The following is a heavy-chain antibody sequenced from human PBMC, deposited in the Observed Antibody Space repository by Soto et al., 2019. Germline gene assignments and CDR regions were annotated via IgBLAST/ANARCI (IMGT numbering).Heavy chain of an antibody. D-gene: IGHD3-16*01. Sequence: QPQLQESGPGLVKPSETLSLTCTVSGGSIISDHYYWAWIRQPPGKGLEWIGNMHYSGNTYQNPSLKSRVTIFVDTSKNQFSLHLSSVTAADTAEYYCARHGGNKFDYWGQGTLVTVSS. CDR2: MHYSGNT. CDR1: GGSIISDHYY. J-gene: IGHJ4*02. CDR3: ARHGGNKFDY. V-gene: IGHV4-39*01.